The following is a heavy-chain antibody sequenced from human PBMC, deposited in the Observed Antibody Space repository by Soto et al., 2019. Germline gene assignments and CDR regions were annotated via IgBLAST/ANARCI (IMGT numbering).Heavy chain of an antibody. Sequence: QVQLVQSGAEVKKPGASVKVSCKASGYTFTSYGISWVRQAPGQGLEWMGWISAYNGNTNYAQKLQGRVTMTTDTSTSTAYMELRSLRSDDTAVYYCARPNRRGIAAAGNDAFDIWGQGTMVTVSS. J-gene: IGHJ3*02. CDR3: ARPNRRGIAAAGNDAFDI. V-gene: IGHV1-18*04. D-gene: IGHD6-13*01. CDR1: GYTFTSYG. CDR2: ISAYNGNT.